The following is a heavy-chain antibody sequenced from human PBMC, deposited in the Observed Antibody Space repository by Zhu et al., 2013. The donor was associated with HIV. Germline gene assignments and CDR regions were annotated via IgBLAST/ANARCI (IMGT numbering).Heavy chain of an antibody. D-gene: IGHD1-1*01. V-gene: IGHV1-8*03. CDR1: GYTFTSYD. J-gene: IGHJ6*03. CDR3: ARGPRDNGGYYYYMDV. CDR2: MNPNSGNT. Sequence: QVQLVQSGAEVKKPGASVKVSCKASGYTFTSYDINWVRQATGQGLEWMGWMNPNSGNTGYAQKFQGRVTITRNTSISTAYMELSSLRSEDTAVYYCARGPRDNGGYYYYMDVWGKGTTVTVSS.